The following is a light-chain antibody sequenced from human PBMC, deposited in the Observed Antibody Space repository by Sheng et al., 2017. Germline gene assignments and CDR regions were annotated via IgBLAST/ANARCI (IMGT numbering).Light chain of an antibody. CDR3: QSADNGGTWV. Sequence: SYELTQPPSVSVSPGQTARITCSGDALAKQYAYWYQQKPGQAPVVVMYQDTQRPSGIPGRFSGSSSGTTVTLTISGVQAEDEADYYCQSADNGGTWVFGGGTKVTVL. V-gene: IGLV3-25*03. CDR2: QDT. J-gene: IGLJ3*02. CDR1: ALAKQY.